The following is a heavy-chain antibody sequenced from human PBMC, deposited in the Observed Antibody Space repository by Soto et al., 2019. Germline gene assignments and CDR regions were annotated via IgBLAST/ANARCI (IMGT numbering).Heavy chain of an antibody. CDR1: GGSISSSSYY. Sequence: SETLSLTCTVSGGSISSSSYYWGWIRQPPGKGLEWIGSIYYSGSTYYNPSLKSRVTISVDTSKNQFSLKLSSVTAADTAVYYCARSPPPSFDYWGQGTLVTVSS. CDR3: ARSPPPSFDY. V-gene: IGHV4-39*01. J-gene: IGHJ4*02. CDR2: IYYSGST.